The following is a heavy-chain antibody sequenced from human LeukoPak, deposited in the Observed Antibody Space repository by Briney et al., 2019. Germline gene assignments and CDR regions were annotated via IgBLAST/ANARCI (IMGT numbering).Heavy chain of an antibody. J-gene: IGHJ3*02. CDR3: ARDQPSSGWSDAFDI. CDR2: INTNTGNP. D-gene: IGHD6-19*01. V-gene: IGHV7-4-1*02. Sequence: GASVKVSCKASGYTFTSYAMNWVRQAPGQGLEWMGWINTNTGNPTYAQGFTGRFVFSLDTSVSTAYLQISSPKAEDTAVYYCARDQPSSGWSDAFDIWGQGTMVTVSS. CDR1: GYTFTSYA.